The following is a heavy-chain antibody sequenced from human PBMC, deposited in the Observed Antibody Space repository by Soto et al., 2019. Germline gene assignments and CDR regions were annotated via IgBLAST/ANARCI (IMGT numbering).Heavy chain of an antibody. V-gene: IGHV3-21*01. Sequence: GGSLRLSCAASGFTFSSYSINWVRQAPGKGLEWVSSISSSSSYIYYADSVKGRFTISRDNAKNSLYLQMNSLRAEDTAVYYCARVGDGGDYYYYGMDVWGQGTTVTVSS. CDR2: ISSSSSYI. CDR1: GFTFSSYS. CDR3: ARVGDGGDYYYYGMDV. D-gene: IGHD3-16*01. J-gene: IGHJ6*02.